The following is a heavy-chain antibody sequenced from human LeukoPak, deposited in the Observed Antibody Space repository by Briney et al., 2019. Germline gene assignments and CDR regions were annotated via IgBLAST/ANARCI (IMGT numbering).Heavy chain of an antibody. Sequence: ASVKVSCKASGGTFSSDGITWVRQAPGQGLKWMGGTIPSFRKPDYAKKFQGRVTLTADESTSTAYMELSSLRSEDTAVYYCAREGLFTMVRRGTLDNWGQGTLVTVSS. J-gene: IGHJ4*02. CDR1: GGTFSSDG. D-gene: IGHD3-10*01. CDR3: AREGLFTMVRRGTLDN. V-gene: IGHV1-69*13. CDR2: TIPSFRKP.